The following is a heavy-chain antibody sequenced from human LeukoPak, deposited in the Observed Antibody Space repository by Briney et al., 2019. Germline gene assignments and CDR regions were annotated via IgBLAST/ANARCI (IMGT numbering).Heavy chain of an antibody. CDR1: GYTFTSYG. Sequence: ASVKVSCKASGYTFTSYGISWVRQAPGQGLEWMGWISAYNGNTNYAQKLQGRFTMTTDTSTSTAYMELRSPRSDDTAVYYCARYPFRGVRRGWSKHFDYWGQGTLVTVSS. CDR3: ARYPFRGVRRGWSKHFDY. D-gene: IGHD6-19*01. J-gene: IGHJ4*02. V-gene: IGHV1-18*01. CDR2: ISAYNGNT.